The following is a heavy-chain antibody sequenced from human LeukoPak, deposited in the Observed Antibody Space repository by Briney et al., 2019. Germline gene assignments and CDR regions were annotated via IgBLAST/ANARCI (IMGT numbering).Heavy chain of an antibody. V-gene: IGHV3-48*02. J-gene: IGHJ4*02. Sequence: GGSLRLSCSAAGFTLSTYSMNWVRQAPGKGLEWVSYISNSGSTKYYADSVKGRFTISRDNAKNSLYLQMNSLRDEDTAVYYCARDGGTPRDYRGQGTLVTVSS. D-gene: IGHD1-26*01. CDR3: ARDGGTPRDY. CDR2: ISNSGSTK. CDR1: GFTLSTYS.